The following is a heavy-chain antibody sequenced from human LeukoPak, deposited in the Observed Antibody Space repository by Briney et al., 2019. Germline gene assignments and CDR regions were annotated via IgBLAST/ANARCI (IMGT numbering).Heavy chain of an antibody. D-gene: IGHD2/OR15-2a*01. CDR2: IKNQANSYTT. J-gene: IGHJ4*02. V-gene: IGHV3-72*01. CDR3: AGLIGDY. Sequence: PGGSLRLSCAASGFTFSNAWMSWVRQAPGKWREWVGRIKNQANSYTTEYAASVKDRFTISRDDSMNSLYLQMNSLKTEDTAVYYCAGLIGDYWGQGTLVTVSS. CDR1: GFTFSNAW.